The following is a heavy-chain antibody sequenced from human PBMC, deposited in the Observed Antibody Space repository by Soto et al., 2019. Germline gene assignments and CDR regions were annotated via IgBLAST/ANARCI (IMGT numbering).Heavy chain of an antibody. Sequence: QVQMLESGGGVVQPGRSLRLSCAASGFTFSSYAMHWVRQPPGKGPEWVAVISYDGSNNYYADPVKGSYTISRDICKNTLYLQMNGLRAEDTAVYYWARDRGADSGEERSKLASSGQGTMVTVS. D-gene: IGHD2-21*01. CDR3: ARDRGADSGEERSKLAS. J-gene: IGHJ5*02. V-gene: IGHV3-30-3*01. CDR1: GFTFSSYA. CDR2: ISYDGSNN.